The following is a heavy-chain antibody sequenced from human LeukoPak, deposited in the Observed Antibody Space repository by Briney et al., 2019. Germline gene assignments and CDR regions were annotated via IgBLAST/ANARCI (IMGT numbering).Heavy chain of an antibody. D-gene: IGHD4-17*01. J-gene: IGHJ4*02. CDR1: GFTFDDYT. CDR3: AKGSYGVYYFDY. CDR2: ISWDGGST. V-gene: IGHV3-43*01. Sequence: GGSLRLSCAASGFTFDDYTMHWVRQAPGKGLEWVSLISWDGGSTYYADSVKGRFTISRDNSKNSLYLQMNSLRTEDTALYYCAKGSYGVYYFDYWGQGTLVTVSS.